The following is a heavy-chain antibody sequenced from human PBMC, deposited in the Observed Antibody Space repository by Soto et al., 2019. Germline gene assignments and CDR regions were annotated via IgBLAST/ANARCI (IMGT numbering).Heavy chain of an antibody. CDR2: FYYTGSI. V-gene: IGHV4-61*01. CDR1: GGSVSSGNYY. J-gene: IGHJ4*02. D-gene: IGHD3-22*01. Sequence: SETLSLTCTVSGGSVSSGNYYWSWIRQPPGKGLEWIGYFYYTGSINYNPSLKSRVTIFIDASKNQFSLTLYSVTAADTAIYYCARSMFYSDGTNYSPFDYWGKRTLDSGSS. CDR3: ARSMFYSDGTNYSPFDY.